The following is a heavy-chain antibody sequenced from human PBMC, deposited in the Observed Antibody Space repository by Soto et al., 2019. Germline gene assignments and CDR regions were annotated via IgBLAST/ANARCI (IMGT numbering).Heavy chain of an antibody. J-gene: IGHJ4*02. CDR1: GFTVSSNY. CDR3: ARDFGYSGYDY. Sequence: GESLKISCAASGFTVSSNYMSWVRQAPGKGLEWVSVIYSGGSTYYADSVKGRFTISRDNSKNTLYLQMNSLRAEDTAVYYCARDFGYSGYDYWGQGTLVTVSS. D-gene: IGHD5-12*01. V-gene: IGHV3-66*01. CDR2: IYSGGST.